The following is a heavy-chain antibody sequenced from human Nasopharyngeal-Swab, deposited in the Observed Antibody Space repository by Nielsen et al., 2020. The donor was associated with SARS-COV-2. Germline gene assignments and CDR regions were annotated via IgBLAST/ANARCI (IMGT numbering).Heavy chain of an antibody. Sequence: ASVKVSCKASGYTFTSYDINWVRQATGQGLEWMGWTNPNSGNTGYAQKFQGRVTMTRNTSISTAYMELSSLRSEDTAVYYCARSDYDSSGYFNWGQGTLVTVSS. V-gene: IGHV1-8*01. CDR2: TNPNSGNT. CDR3: ARSDYDSSGYFN. J-gene: IGHJ4*02. CDR1: GYTFTSYD. D-gene: IGHD3-22*01.